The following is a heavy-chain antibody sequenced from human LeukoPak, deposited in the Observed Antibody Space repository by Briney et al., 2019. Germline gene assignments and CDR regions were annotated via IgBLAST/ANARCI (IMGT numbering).Heavy chain of an antibody. J-gene: IGHJ4*02. V-gene: IGHV4-4*09. CDR3: ATLERYYYDSSGYSGPYFDY. D-gene: IGHD3-22*01. Sequence: SETLSLTCTVSGGSISSYYWSWIRPPPGKGLEWIGYIYTSGSTNYNPSLKSRVTISVDTSKNQFSLKLSSVTAADTAVYYCATLERYYYDSSGYSGPYFDYWGQGTLVTVSS. CDR1: GGSISSYY. CDR2: IYTSGST.